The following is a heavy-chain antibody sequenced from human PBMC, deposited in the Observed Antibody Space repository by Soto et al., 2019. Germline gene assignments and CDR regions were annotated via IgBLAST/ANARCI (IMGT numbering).Heavy chain of an antibody. CDR2: MNPNSGNT. CDR3: ARVIGVGTANYGMDV. D-gene: IGHD2-21*02. J-gene: IGHJ6*02. CDR1: GYTFTSYD. Sequence: ASVKVSCKASGYTFTSYDINWVRQATGQGLEWMGWMNPNSGNTGYAQKFEGRVTMTRNTSLSTAYMELSSLRSEDTAVYYCARVIGVGTANYGMDVWGQGTTVTVSS. V-gene: IGHV1-8*01.